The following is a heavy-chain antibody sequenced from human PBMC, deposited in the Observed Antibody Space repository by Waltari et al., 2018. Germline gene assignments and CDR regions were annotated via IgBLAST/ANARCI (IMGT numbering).Heavy chain of an antibody. CDR3: ARDGPLQIQSWYSFDY. V-gene: IGHV3-30*07. D-gene: IGHD5-18*01. CDR2: ISYDGSDE. Sequence: QVQLVESGGGVVHPGRSLRLSCEASGFTFSYHAMHWVRQAPGKGLEWVAGISYDGSDEYYADSVRGQFTISRDDSKDTVNLQMNSLRPEDTAVYYCARDGPLQIQSWYSFDYWGQGTLVTVSS. CDR1: GFTFSYHA. J-gene: IGHJ4*02.